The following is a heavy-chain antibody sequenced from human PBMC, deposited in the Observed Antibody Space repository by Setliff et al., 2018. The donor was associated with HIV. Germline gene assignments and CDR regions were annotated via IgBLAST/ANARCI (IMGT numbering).Heavy chain of an antibody. J-gene: IGHJ2*01. Sequence: GESLKISCQGSGFNFRTSWIGWVRQMPGKGLEWMGIIYAGDSETRYNPSFEGQASVSVDKTVNTAYLQWSSLKASDTATYYCARTTSSKWERWYFDLWGRGTLVTAPQ. V-gene: IGHV5-51*01. CDR1: GFNFRTSW. CDR3: ARTTSSKWERWYFDL. D-gene: IGHD2-2*01. CDR2: IYAGDSET.